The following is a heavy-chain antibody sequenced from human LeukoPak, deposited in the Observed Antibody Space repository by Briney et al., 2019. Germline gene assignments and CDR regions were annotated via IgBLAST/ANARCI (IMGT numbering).Heavy chain of an antibody. CDR1: GYTFTGYY. D-gene: IGHD1-26*01. Sequence: ASVKVSCKASGYTFTGYYMHWVRQAPGQGLEWMGWINPNSGGTHYAQKFQGRVTMTRDTSISTAYMELSRLRSDDTAVYYCARDRVSGSPDYYYYYMDVWGKGTTVTVSS. V-gene: IGHV1-2*02. CDR2: INPNSGGT. J-gene: IGHJ6*03. CDR3: ARDRVSGSPDYYYYYMDV.